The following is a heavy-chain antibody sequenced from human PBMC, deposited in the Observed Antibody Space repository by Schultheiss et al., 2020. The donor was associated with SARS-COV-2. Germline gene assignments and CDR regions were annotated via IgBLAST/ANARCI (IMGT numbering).Heavy chain of an antibody. Sequence: SVKVSCKASGYTFTGYYMHWVRQAPGQGLEWMGRIIPILGTANYAQKFQGRVTITADESTSTAYMELSSLRSEDTAVYYCARDLAVPAAINEYYYYYYMDVWGKGTTVTVSS. D-gene: IGHD2-2*02. CDR3: ARDLAVPAAINEYYYYYYMDV. CDR1: GYTFTGYY. V-gene: IGHV1-69*11. CDR2: IIPILGTA. J-gene: IGHJ6*03.